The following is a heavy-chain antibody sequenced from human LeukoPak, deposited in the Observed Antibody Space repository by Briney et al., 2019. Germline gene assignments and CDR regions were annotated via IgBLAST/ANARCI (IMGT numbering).Heavy chain of an antibody. CDR3: ARTLYYDILTGYYRGQRNDAFDI. CDR1: GGSFSGYY. Sequence: SETLSLTCAVYGGSFSGYYWSWIRQPPGKGLEWIGEINHSGSTNYNPSLKSRVTISVDTSKNQFSLKLSSVTAADTAVYYCARTLYYDILTGYYRGQRNDAFDIWGQGTMVTVSS. J-gene: IGHJ3*02. CDR2: INHSGST. D-gene: IGHD3-9*01. V-gene: IGHV4-34*01.